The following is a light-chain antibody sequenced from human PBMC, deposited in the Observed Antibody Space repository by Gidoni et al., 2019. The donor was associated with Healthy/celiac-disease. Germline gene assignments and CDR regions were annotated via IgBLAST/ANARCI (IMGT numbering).Light chain of an antibody. CDR2: AAS. CDR1: QTISSY. J-gene: IGKJ2*01. Sequence: DIQLTQSPSSLSASVGDRVTIPCRASQTISSYLIRYQQKQGKAPKLLIYAASSVQSGVPSRFSGSGSGTDFTLTISSLQPEDFATYYCQQSYSTQYTFGQGTKLEIK. V-gene: IGKV1-39*01. CDR3: QQSYSTQYT.